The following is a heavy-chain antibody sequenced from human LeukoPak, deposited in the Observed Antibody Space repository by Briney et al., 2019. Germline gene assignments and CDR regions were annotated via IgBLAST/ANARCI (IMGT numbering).Heavy chain of an antibody. CDR1: GGSFSGYY. J-gene: IGHJ4*02. D-gene: IGHD3-16*01. Sequence: PSETLSLTCAVYGGSFSGYYWTLIRQPQGKGLEWIGEINHSGSANYNPSLKSRVAISIDTSKNQFSLKLSSVTAADTAVYYCARDGLRRRIMTTFGGGGQFDYWGQGTLVTVSS. CDR2: INHSGSA. V-gene: IGHV4-34*01. CDR3: ARDGLRRRIMTTFGGGGQFDY.